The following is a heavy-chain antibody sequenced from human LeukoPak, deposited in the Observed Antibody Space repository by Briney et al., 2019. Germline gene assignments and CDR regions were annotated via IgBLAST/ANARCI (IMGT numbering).Heavy chain of an antibody. CDR3: AREVGGYCSGGSCYNWFDP. Sequence: GGTLRLSCVASGFTFSRHGMNWVRQAPGKGLEWVSGISPSGDIKYYVDSVKGRFTISRDNAKNTLYLQMNSLRAEDTAVYYCAREVGGYCSGGSCYNWFDPWGQGTLVTVSS. D-gene: IGHD2-15*01. V-gene: IGHV3-23*01. J-gene: IGHJ5*02. CDR2: ISPSGDIK. CDR1: GFTFSRHG.